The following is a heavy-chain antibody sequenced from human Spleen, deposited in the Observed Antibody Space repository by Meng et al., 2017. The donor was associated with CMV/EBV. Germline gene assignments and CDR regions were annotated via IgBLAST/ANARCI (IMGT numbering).Heavy chain of an antibody. Sequence: GGSLRLSCAASGFTFDDYAMHWVRQAPGKGLEWVSLINWDGGYTYYADSVKGRFTISRDNSKNSLYLEMNSLRVEDAALYYCVKDMEYSGSGGGGDYYFYYGMHVWGQGTTVTVSS. J-gene: IGHJ6*02. CDR3: VKDMEYSGSGGGGDYYFYYGMHV. CDR1: GFTFDDYA. D-gene: IGHD3-10*01. V-gene: IGHV3-43D*03. CDR2: INWDGGYT.